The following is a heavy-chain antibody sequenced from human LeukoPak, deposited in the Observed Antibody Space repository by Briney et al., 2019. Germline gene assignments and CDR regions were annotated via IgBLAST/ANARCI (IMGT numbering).Heavy chain of an antibody. J-gene: IGHJ4*02. CDR3: ARGKDDSSGLTDY. CDR2: IYYSGST. D-gene: IGHD3-22*01. V-gene: IGHV4-59*01. Sequence: SETLSLTCTVSGGSISSYYWSWIRQPPGKGLEWIGYIYYSGSTNYNPSLKSRVTISVDTSKSQFSLKLSSVTAADTAVYYCARGKDDSSGLTDYWGQGTLVTVSS. CDR1: GGSISSYY.